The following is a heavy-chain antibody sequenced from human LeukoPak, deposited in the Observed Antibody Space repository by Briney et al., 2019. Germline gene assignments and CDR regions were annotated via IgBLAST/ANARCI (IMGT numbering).Heavy chain of an antibody. J-gene: IGHJ3*02. CDR3: ARPDSSGYYYYAFDI. V-gene: IGHV4-59*12. Sequence: SETLSLTCTVSGGSISSYYWSWIRQPPGKGLEWIGYIYYSGSTNYNPSLKSRVTISVDTSKNQFSLKPSSVTAADTAVYYCARPDSSGYYYYAFDIWGQGTMVTVSS. D-gene: IGHD3-22*01. CDR1: GGSISSYY. CDR2: IYYSGST.